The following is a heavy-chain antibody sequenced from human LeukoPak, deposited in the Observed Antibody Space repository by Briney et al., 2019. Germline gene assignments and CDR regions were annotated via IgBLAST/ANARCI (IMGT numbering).Heavy chain of an antibody. D-gene: IGHD3-10*01. J-gene: IGHJ4*02. CDR2: IDHSGST. V-gene: IGHV4-38-2*02. CDR3: ARDRVWFGDFDY. CDR1: GYSISSGYY. Sequence: KPSETLSLTCTVSGYSISSGYYWGWIRQPPGQGLEWTGSIDHSGSTYYNPSLKSRITISVDTSKNQFSLKLSSVTAADTAVYYCARDRVWFGDFDYWGQGTLVTVSS.